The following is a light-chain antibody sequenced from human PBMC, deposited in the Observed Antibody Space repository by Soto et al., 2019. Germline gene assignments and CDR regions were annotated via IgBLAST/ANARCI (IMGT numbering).Light chain of an antibody. CDR3: QSYDSSLSGEV. J-gene: IGLJ2*01. V-gene: IGLV1-40*01. CDR1: SSNIGAGYD. Sequence: QSVLTQPPSVSGAPGQRVTISCTGSSSNIGAGYDVHWYRQLPGTAPKLLIYHNSNRPSGVPDRFSGSKSGTSASLAITGLQAEDEADYYCQSYDSSLSGEVSGGGTKLTVL. CDR2: HNS.